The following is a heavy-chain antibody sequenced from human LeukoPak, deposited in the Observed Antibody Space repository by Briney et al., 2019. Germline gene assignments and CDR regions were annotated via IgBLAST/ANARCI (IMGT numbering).Heavy chain of an antibody. D-gene: IGHD3-3*01. CDR3: ARVRGARDFWSGYYYYYYMDV. CDR1: GGSFSGYY. V-gene: IGHV4-34*01. Sequence: PSETLSLTCAVYGGSFSGYYWSWIRQPPGKGLEWIGEINHSGRTNYNPSLKSRVTISVYTSKNQCYLRLSSVTAADTAVYYCARVRGARDFWSGYYYYYYMDVWGKGTTVTGAS. J-gene: IGHJ6*03. CDR2: INHSGRT.